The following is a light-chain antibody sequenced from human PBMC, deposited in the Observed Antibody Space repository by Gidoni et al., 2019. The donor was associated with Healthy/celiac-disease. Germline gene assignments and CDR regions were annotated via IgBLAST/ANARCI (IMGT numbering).Light chain of an antibody. V-gene: IGKV3-20*01. CDR3: QQYGSSPPYT. Sequence: EIVLTQSPGTLSLSPGERATLSCRASQSVSSSYLVWYQQKPGQAPRLLIYGASSRATGIPDRFSGSGSGTDFTLTISRLEPEDFAVYYCQQYGSSPPYTFGQXTKLEIK. CDR2: GAS. CDR1: QSVSSSY. J-gene: IGKJ2*01.